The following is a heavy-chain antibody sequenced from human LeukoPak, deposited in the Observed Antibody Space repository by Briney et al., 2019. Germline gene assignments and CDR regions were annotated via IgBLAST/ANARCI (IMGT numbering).Heavy chain of an antibody. CDR2: IIPILGIA. V-gene: IGHV1-69*04. Sequence: GASVKVSCKASGGTFSSYAISWVRQAPGQGLEWMGRIIPILGIANYAQKFQGRVTITADKSTSTAYMELSSLRSEDTAVYYCARASREGGWYFDLWGRGTLVTVSS. D-gene: IGHD3-16*01. CDR1: GGTFSSYA. CDR3: ARASREGGWYFDL. J-gene: IGHJ2*01.